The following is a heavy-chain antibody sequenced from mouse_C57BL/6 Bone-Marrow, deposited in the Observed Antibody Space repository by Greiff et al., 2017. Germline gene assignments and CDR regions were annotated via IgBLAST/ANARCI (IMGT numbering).Heavy chain of an antibody. CDR2: INYDGSST. CDR3: ARDGPYAMDY. V-gene: IGHV5-16*01. J-gene: IGHJ4*01. CDR1: GFTFSDYY. Sequence: EVKLVESEGGLVQPGSSLKLSCTASGFTFSDYYMAWVRQVPEKGLEWVANINYDGSSTYYLESLKSRFIISSDNAKNNLDLQSSRLKADDTSTCYCARDGPYAMDYWGQGTSVTVSS.